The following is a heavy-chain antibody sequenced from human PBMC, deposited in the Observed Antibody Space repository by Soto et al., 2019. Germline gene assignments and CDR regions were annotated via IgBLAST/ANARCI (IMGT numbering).Heavy chain of an antibody. Sequence: QVQLVESGRGVVQPGRSLRLSCAASGFTFSSYGMHWVRQAPGKGLEWVAVISYDGSNKYYADSVKGRFTISRDNSKNTLYLQMNSLRAEDTAVYYCAKEEGYCSSTSCYFYGMDVWGQGTTVTVSS. J-gene: IGHJ6*02. D-gene: IGHD2-2*01. CDR2: ISYDGSNK. CDR3: AKEEGYCSSTSCYFYGMDV. V-gene: IGHV3-30*18. CDR1: GFTFSSYG.